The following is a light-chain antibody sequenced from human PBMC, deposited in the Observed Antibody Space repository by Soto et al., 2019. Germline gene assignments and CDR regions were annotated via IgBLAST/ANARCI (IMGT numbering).Light chain of an antibody. CDR3: QHYDTYLWT. Sequence: DIQMTQSPATLSASVGDRVTITCRASQSISDWVAWYQQKPGKPPKFLIYRASSLQGGVPSRFSGSGSGTEFTLTISSLQPDDFATYYCQHYDTYLWTFGQGTKVESK. J-gene: IGKJ1*01. CDR2: RAS. CDR1: QSISDW. V-gene: IGKV1-5*03.